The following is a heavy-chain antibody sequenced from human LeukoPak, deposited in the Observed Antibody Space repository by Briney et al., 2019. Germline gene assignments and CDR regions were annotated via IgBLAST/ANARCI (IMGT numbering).Heavy chain of an antibody. J-gene: IGHJ4*02. V-gene: IGHV4-34*01. Sequence: SETLSLTCAVYGGSFSGYYWSWIRQPPGKGLEWIGEINHSGGTNYNPSLKSRVTISVDTSKNQFSLKLSSVTAADTAVYYCARTTRRSSWYALSFYYFDYWGQGTLVTVSS. CDR1: GGSFSGYY. CDR3: ARTTRRSSWYALSFYYFDY. D-gene: IGHD6-13*01. CDR2: INHSGGT.